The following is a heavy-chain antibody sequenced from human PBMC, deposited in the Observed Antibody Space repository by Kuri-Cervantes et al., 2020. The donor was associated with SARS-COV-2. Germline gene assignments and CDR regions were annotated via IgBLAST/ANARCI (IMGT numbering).Heavy chain of an antibody. CDR3: AMYFYGSGNYHDTLDK. J-gene: IGHJ4*02. D-gene: IGHD3-10*01. CDR1: GLTFVNYA. Sequence: ASVKVSCKSSGLTFVNYAMHWVHQAPGQRLEWMGWINAGNGDTKISQKFQGRVTITRDIFADTAYMDLSSLRSEDTAVYYCAMYFYGSGNYHDTLDKWGQGTLVTVSS. CDR2: INAGNGDT. V-gene: IGHV1-3*01.